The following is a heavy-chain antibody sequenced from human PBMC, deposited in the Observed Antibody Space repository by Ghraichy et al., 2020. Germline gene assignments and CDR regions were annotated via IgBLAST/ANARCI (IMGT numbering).Heavy chain of an antibody. J-gene: IGHJ4*02. CDR2: ISYDGSNK. CDR3: AKDVGDFRFLEWLLYPHFDF. Sequence: GGSLRLSCAASGFTFSSYGMHWVRQAPGKGLEWVAVISYDGSNKYYADSVKGRFTISRDNSKNTLYLQMNSLRAEDTAVYYCAKDVGDFRFLEWLLYPHFDFWGQGTLVTVSS. CDR1: GFTFSSYG. D-gene: IGHD3-3*01. V-gene: IGHV3-30*18.